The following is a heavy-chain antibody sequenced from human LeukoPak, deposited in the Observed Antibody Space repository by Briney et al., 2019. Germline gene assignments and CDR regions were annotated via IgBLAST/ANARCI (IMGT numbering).Heavy chain of an antibody. J-gene: IGHJ4*02. Sequence: SETLSLTCDVSGGSISCTNWWSWVRQPPGQGLEWIGEISLTGETNYNPSLNGRVTMSLDKSRNQLSLKLTSVTAADTAIYYCSRESGAFCPFGYWGQGTLVIVPP. D-gene: IGHD1-26*01. V-gene: IGHV4-4*02. CDR1: GGSISCTNW. CDR2: ISLTGET. CDR3: SRESGAFCPFGY.